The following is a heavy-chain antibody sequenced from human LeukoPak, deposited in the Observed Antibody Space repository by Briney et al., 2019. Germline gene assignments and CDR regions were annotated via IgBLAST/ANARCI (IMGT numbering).Heavy chain of an antibody. CDR2: ISYDGSNK. CDR1: GFTFSTYW. CDR3: AGGRSYYYYYMDV. D-gene: IGHD3-16*01. V-gene: IGHV3-30*03. Sequence: GGSLRLSCAASGFTFSTYWMHWVRQAPGKGLEWVAVISYDGSNKYYADSVKGRFTISRDNSKNTLYLQMNSLRAEDTAVYYCAGGRSYYYYYMDVWGKGTTVTISS. J-gene: IGHJ6*03.